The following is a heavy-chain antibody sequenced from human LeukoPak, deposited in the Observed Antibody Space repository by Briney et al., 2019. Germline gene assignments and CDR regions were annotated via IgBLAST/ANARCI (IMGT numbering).Heavy chain of an antibody. CDR2: INPNSGGT. D-gene: IGHD2-2*01. CDR1: GYTFLDYY. J-gene: IGHJ5*02. V-gene: IGHV1-2*02. CDR3: ARDGVVPAATSWFDP. Sequence: ASVKVSCKASGYTFLDYYMHWVRQAPGQGLEWMGWINPNSGGTNYAQKFQGRVTVTRDTSISTVYMDLSGLRSDDTAVYYCARDGVVPAATSWFDPWGQGTLVTVSS.